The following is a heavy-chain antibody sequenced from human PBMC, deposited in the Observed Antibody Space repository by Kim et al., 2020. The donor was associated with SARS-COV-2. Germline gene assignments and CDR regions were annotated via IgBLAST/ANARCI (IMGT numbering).Heavy chain of an antibody. CDR3: ASRGGVEARFSLEPHFDY. D-gene: IGHD3-16*01. V-gene: IGHV3-30*03. J-gene: IGHJ4*02. CDR1: GFTFSSYG. CDR2: ISHDGSTF. Sequence: GGSLRLSCEASGFTFSSYGLHWVRQTPGKGLEWVAVISHDGSTFKYADSVKGRFTISRDNSKSTLYLQMNSLGSEDTAVYYCASRGGVEARFSLEPHFDYWGQGTLVTVSS.